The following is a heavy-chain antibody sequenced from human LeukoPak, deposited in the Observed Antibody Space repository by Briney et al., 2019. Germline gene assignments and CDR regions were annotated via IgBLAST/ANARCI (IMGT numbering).Heavy chain of an antibody. CDR1: GGSFSGYY. D-gene: IGHD6-13*01. Sequence: SETLSLTCAVYGGSFSGYYWSWIRQPQGKGLEWIGEINHSGSTNYNPSLKSRVTISVDTSKNQFSLKLSSVTAADTAVYYCARALYSSSWYVYWGQGTLVTVSS. CDR2: INHSGST. CDR3: ARALYSSSWYVY. V-gene: IGHV4-34*01. J-gene: IGHJ4*02.